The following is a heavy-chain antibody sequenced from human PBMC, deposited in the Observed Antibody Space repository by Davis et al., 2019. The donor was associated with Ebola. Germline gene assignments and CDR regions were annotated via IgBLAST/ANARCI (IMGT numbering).Heavy chain of an antibody. CDR2: IRGSSTYI. Sequence: GESLKISCAASGFTFSSYWMSWIRQAPGMGLEWISYIRGSSTYINYPDSVKGRFTISRDNAKNSLYLQMNSLRAEDTAVYYCARDSKGGHSSSWNVAFDIWGQGTMVTVSS. D-gene: IGHD6-13*01. CDR3: ARDSKGGHSSSWNVAFDI. J-gene: IGHJ3*02. CDR1: GFTFSSYW. V-gene: IGHV3-21*05.